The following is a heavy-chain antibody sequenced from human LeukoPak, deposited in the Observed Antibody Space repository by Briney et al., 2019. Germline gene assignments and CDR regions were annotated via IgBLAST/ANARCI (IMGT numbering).Heavy chain of an antibody. V-gene: IGHV3-74*01. Sequence: PGGSLRLSCAASGFTFSTYWMHWVRQVPGKGLGWVSRIEGDGSSTSYADSVKGRFTISRDNAKNTLDLQMNSLRAEDTAVYYCARDPSYTSGYFDDWGQGTPVIVSS. D-gene: IGHD6-19*01. CDR1: GFTFSTYW. J-gene: IGHJ4*02. CDR3: ARDPSYTSGYFDD. CDR2: IEGDGSST.